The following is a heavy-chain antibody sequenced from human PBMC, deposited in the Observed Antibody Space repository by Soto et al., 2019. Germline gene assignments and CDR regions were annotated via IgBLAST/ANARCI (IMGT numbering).Heavy chain of an antibody. CDR2: IYYSGST. V-gene: IGHV4-39*01. CDR1: GGSIISSSYY. D-gene: IGHD3-3*01. J-gene: IGHJ6*02. CDR3: ASLPGEYDFWSGYSYYYGMDV. Sequence: SETLYITCTVSGGSIISSSYYWGWIRQPPGKGLEWIGSIYYSGSTYYNPSLKSRVTISADTSKNQFYLQLTSVNAAHTAVYYCASLPGEYDFWSGYSYYYGMDVWGQGTTVT.